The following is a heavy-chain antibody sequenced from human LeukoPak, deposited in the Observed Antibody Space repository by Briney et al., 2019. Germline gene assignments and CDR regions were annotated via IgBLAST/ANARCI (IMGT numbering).Heavy chain of an antibody. V-gene: IGHV3-23*01. CDR2: ITGSGGST. CDR1: GFTFSIYA. CDR3: AKSTHSSSWYSVFDY. J-gene: IGHJ4*02. Sequence: GGSLRLSCAVSGFTFSIYAMSWVRQAPGKGLEWVSAITGSGGSTYYADSVKGRFTISRDNSKNTLYLQMNSLRAEDTAVYYCAKSTHSSSWYSVFDYWGQGTLVIVSS. D-gene: IGHD6-13*01.